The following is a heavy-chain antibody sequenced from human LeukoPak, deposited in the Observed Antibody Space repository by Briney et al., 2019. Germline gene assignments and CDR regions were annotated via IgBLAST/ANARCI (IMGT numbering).Heavy chain of an antibody. CDR3: AREDGSGRYRY. Sequence: SETLSLTCTVSSGSISSYYWSWIRQSPGKGLEWIGYIYYSGSTNYNPSLKSRVTISLDTSKNQFSLKLSSVTAADTAVYYCAREDGSGRYRYWGQGTLVTVSS. V-gene: IGHV4-59*01. J-gene: IGHJ4*02. CDR1: SGSISSYY. CDR2: IYYSGST. D-gene: IGHD6-19*01.